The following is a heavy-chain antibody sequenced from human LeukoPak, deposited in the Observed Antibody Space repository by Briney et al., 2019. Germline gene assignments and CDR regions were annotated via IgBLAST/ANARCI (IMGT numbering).Heavy chain of an antibody. CDR3: ARGSPLGYYYYYYMDV. Sequence: ASVKVSCKASGYTFTSYDINWVRQATGQGLEWMGWMNPNSGNTGYAQKFRGRVTITRNTSISTAYMELSSLRSEDTAVYYCARGSPLGYYYYYYMDVWGKGTTVTVS. J-gene: IGHJ6*03. CDR2: MNPNSGNT. CDR1: GYTFTSYD. V-gene: IGHV1-8*03.